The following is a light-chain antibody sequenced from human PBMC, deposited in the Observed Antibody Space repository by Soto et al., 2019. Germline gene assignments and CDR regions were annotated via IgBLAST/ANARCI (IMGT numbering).Light chain of an antibody. V-gene: IGKV1-39*01. CDR2: ATS. J-gene: IGKJ4*01. Sequence: DIHMTKSPYSLSASVGDRVTITCRASQNIKKFLNWYQQRPGKAPSALIHATSTLQNGVSSRFSGSGSDTDFTLTITSLQPEDFATYFCQRSYSSPLAFGGGTKVEL. CDR1: QNIKKF. CDR3: QRSYSSPLA.